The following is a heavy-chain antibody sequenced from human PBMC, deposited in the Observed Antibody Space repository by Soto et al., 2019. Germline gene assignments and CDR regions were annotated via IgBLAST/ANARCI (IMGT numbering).Heavy chain of an antibody. J-gene: IGHJ6*02. CDR1: GFIFTSYG. D-gene: IGHD2-2*01. Sequence: QVQLVESGGGVVQPGRSLRLSCAASGFIFTSYGMHWVRQAPGKGLEWVAFISYDGSNKYYVDSVKGRFTISRDNSKNTLHLQMNSLRAEDTAVYYCAKERPESYCSSASCYYYGMAVWGQGTTVTVSS. V-gene: IGHV3-30*18. CDR3: AKERPESYCSSASCYYYGMAV. CDR2: ISYDGSNK.